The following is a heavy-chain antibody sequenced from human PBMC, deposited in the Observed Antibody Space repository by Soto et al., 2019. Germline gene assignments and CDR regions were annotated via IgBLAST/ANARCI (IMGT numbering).Heavy chain of an antibody. CDR3: AKVSDRTVTTDWYFDL. J-gene: IGHJ2*01. CDR1: GFTFSSYG. V-gene: IGHV3-30*18. Sequence: QVQLVESGGGVVQPGRSLRLSCAASGFTFSSYGMHWVRQAPGKGLEWVAVISYDGSNKYYADSVKGRFTISRDNSKNTLYLQMNSLRAEDTAVYYCAKVSDRTVTTDWYFDLWGRGTLVTVSS. D-gene: IGHD4-17*01. CDR2: ISYDGSNK.